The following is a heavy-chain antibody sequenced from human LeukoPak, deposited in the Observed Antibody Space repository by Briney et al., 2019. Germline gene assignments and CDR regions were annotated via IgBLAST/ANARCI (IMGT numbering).Heavy chain of an antibody. CDR1: GFTFSSYA. V-gene: IGHV3-23*01. J-gene: IGHJ4*02. Sequence: GGSLRLSCAASGFTFSSYAMSWVRQAPGKGLEWVSAISGSSGSTYYADSVKGRFTISRDNSKNTLYLQMNSLRAEDTAVYYCAKFPSIQLWILDYWGQGTLVTVSS. CDR2: ISGSSGST. CDR3: AKFPSIQLWILDY. D-gene: IGHD5-18*01.